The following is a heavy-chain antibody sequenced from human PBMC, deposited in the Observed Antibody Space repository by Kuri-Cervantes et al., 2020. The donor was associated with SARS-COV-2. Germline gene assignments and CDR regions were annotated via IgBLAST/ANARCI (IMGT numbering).Heavy chain of an antibody. Sequence: SETLSLTCTVSRGSISSSSYYWGWIRQPPGKGLEWIGSIYYTGNTNYNPSLKSRVTMSVDTSKNQFSLKLSSVTAADTAVYYCARVGVYCSSTSCYPNWFDPWGQGTLVTVSS. J-gene: IGHJ5*02. CDR2: IYYTGNT. V-gene: IGHV4-39*07. D-gene: IGHD2-2*01. CDR3: ARVGVYCSSTSCYPNWFDP. CDR1: RGSISSSSYY.